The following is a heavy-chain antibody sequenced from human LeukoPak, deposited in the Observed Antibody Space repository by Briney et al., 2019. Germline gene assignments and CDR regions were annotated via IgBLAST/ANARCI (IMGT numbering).Heavy chain of an antibody. CDR1: GYIFTNYW. V-gene: IGHV5-51*01. J-gene: IGHJ4*02. Sequence: GASLKISCKGSGYIFTNYWIGWVRHMPGKGLEWMGIIYPGDSDTRYSPSFQGQVTISADKSISTAYLQWSSLKASDTAMYYCARLGTGDTSMVTPLHYGGQGTLVTVSS. CDR3: ARLGTGDTSMVTPLHY. D-gene: IGHD5-18*01. CDR2: IYPGDSDT.